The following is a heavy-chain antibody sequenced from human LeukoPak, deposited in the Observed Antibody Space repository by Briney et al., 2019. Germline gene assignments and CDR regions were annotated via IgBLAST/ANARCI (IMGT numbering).Heavy chain of an antibody. J-gene: IGHJ6*02. D-gene: IGHD3-16*01. CDR1: GFTFSNFA. CDR2: ISYDGDNE. CDR3: ARVRGGGSWYYYGMDV. Sequence: GGSLRLSCAASGFTFSNFAMHWVRQAPGKGLEWVAVISYDGDNEYYADSVKGQFTISRDNSKDRLYLQMNSLRPEDTAMYYCARVRGGGSWYYYGMDVWGRGTTVTVSS. V-gene: IGHV3-30-3*01.